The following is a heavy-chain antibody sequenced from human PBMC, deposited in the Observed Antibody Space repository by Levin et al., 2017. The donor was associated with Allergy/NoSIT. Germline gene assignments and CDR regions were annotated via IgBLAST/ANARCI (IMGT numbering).Heavy chain of an antibody. CDR1: GFTFNSDW. J-gene: IGHJ4*02. V-gene: IGHV3-74*01. CDR3: ARVTRAAAGIDS. Sequence: GESLKISCAASGFTFNSDWMHWVRQAPGKGLVWVSRISADGRATTYADYVKGRFTISRDNAKNTLYLQMNSLRAEDTAVYYCARVTRAAAGIDSWGQGTLVTVSS. CDR2: ISADGRAT. D-gene: IGHD6-13*01.